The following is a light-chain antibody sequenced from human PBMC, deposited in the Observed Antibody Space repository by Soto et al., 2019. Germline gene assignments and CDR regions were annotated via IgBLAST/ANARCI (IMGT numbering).Light chain of an antibody. CDR1: QSVGGNH. Sequence: EIVLTQSPGTLSLSPGERVTLSCRASQSVGGNHLAWYQQKPGQSPRLLIYGASGRPTGLPDRFSGSGSGTDFTLTITRLEPEDFAVYHCQQYDSFPWTFGQGTRLEIK. J-gene: IGKJ1*01. CDR2: GAS. CDR3: QQYDSFPWT. V-gene: IGKV3-20*01.